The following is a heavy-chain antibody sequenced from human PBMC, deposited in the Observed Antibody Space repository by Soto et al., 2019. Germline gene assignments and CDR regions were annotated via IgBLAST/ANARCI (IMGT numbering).Heavy chain of an antibody. CDR2: IVPIYRTA. Sequence: QVQLVQSGAEVKKPGSSVKVSCKASGGTFSSYRINWVRQAPGQGLEWVGGIVPIYRTADYAQKFQGRVTIPADESARTAYMELRSRKSQDTAVYYCARDSGAKLSSSWGQGTLVTVYS. CDR1: GGTFSSYR. J-gene: IGHJ4*02. D-gene: IGHD6-13*01. CDR3: ARDSGAKLSSS. V-gene: IGHV1-69*01.